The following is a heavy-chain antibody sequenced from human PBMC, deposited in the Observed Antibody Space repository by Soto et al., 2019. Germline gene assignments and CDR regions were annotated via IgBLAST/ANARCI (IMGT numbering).Heavy chain of an antibody. CDR1: GFTFSSYA. CDR3: ARDYAGYCISTSCLWYDY. V-gene: IGHV3-30-3*01. Sequence: GGSLRLSCAASGFTFSSYAMHWVRQAPGKGLEWVAVISYDGSNKYYADSVKGRFTISRDNSKNTLYLQMNSLRAEDTAVYYCARDYAGYCISTSCLWYDYWGQGT. CDR2: ISYDGSNK. J-gene: IGHJ4*02. D-gene: IGHD2-2*01.